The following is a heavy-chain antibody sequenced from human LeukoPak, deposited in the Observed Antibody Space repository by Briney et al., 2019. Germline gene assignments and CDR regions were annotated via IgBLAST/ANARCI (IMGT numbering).Heavy chain of an antibody. J-gene: IGHJ4*02. Sequence: PSETLSLTCTVSGGSISSGGHYWSWIRQPPGKGLEWIGYIYSSGSTSYNPSLKSRVAISVDTSKNQFSLRLSSVTAAGTAVYYCARLGSSGYYFDYWGQGTLVTVSS. CDR2: IYSSGST. CDR3: ARLGSSGYYFDY. CDR1: GGSISSGGHY. D-gene: IGHD3-22*01. V-gene: IGHV4-61*08.